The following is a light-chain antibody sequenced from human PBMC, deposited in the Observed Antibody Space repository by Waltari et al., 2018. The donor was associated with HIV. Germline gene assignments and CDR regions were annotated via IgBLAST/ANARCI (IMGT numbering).Light chain of an antibody. V-gene: IGKV1-12*01. CDR3: QQTERFPLT. Sequence: DNQTTQSPSSLSASIGDRVTISCPASQGIDKWLVWYQQKPGKAPKLLIYGASTFVSGVPSRFSGSGSGTEFTLTINGLQTEDFATYYCQQTERFPLTFAAGTKVEIK. CDR2: GAS. J-gene: IGKJ4*01. CDR1: QGIDKW.